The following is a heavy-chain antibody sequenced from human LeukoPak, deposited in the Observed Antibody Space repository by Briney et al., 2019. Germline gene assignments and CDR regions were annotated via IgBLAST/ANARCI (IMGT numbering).Heavy chain of an antibody. J-gene: IGHJ4*02. D-gene: IGHD1-26*01. Sequence: SETLSLTCTVSGGSISSYYWSWIRQPPGKGREWIGYIYYSGSTNYNPSLKSRVIISVDTSKNQFSLKLSSVTAADTAVYYCARHGSHGFLDYWGQGTLVTVSS. CDR1: GGSISSYY. CDR3: ARHGSHGFLDY. V-gene: IGHV4-59*08. CDR2: IYYSGST.